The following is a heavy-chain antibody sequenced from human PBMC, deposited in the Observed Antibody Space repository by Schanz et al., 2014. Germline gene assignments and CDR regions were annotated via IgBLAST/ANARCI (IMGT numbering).Heavy chain of an antibody. V-gene: IGHV3-30*02. CDR3: ARGGATRFDY. Sequence: QVQLVESGGGVVQPGGSLRLSCAASGFTFSFSGMQWVRQAPGKGLEWVAFIRSDGSNENYADSVRGRFTISRDNSKNTLYLQMNSLRDEDTAVYYCARGGATRFDYWGQGTLVTVSS. J-gene: IGHJ4*02. D-gene: IGHD1-26*01. CDR1: GFTFSFSG. CDR2: IRSDGSNE.